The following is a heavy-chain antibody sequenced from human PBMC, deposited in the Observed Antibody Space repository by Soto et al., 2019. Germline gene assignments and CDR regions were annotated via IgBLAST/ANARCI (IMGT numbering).Heavy chain of an antibody. Sequence: ASVKVSCKASGYTFTGYYLHWIRQAPGQGLQWMGWMRPDRGGANYAQKFQGRVSMTRDTSTSTFYMEVSRLASDDSAVYYCARDPHEGVYDYWGQGTQVTVSS. V-gene: IGHV1-2*02. CDR2: MRPDRGGA. J-gene: IGHJ4*01. CDR1: GYTFTGYY. D-gene: IGHD3-16*01. CDR3: ARDPHEGVYDY.